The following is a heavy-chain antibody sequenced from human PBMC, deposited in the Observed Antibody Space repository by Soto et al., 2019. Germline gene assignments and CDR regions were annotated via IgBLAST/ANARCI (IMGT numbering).Heavy chain of an antibody. J-gene: IGHJ4*02. CDR3: ARDSRGGAARRPTFYY. V-gene: IGHV3-48*03. CDR2: IGRSGETI. CDR1: GFTFSSFE. Sequence: GGSLRLSCVGSGFTFSSFEMNWVRQTPGKGLEWLSYIGRSGETIYYADSVKGRFTISRDNAKSSLFLQMNGLRDEDTEIYYCARDSRGGAARRPTFYYWGRGTLVTVSS. D-gene: IGHD6-6*01.